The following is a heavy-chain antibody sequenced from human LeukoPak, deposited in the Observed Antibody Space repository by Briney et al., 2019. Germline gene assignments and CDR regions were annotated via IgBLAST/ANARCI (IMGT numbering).Heavy chain of an antibody. CDR3: AKDSGYDSSGPLYYFDY. CDR1: GFTFSSYW. J-gene: IGHJ4*02. D-gene: IGHD3-22*01. Sequence: GGSLRLSCAASGFTFSSYWMSWVRQAPGKGLEWVANIKQDGSEKYYVDSVKGRFTISRGNAKNSLYLQMNSLRAEDTALYYCAKDSGYDSSGPLYYFDYWGQGTLVTVSS. CDR2: IKQDGSEK. V-gene: IGHV3-7*03.